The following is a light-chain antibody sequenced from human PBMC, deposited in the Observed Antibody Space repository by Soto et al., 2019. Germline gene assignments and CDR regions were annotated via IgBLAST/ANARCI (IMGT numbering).Light chain of an antibody. CDR2: DAS. Sequence: EIVLTQSPATLSLSPGERAALSCRASQSVSSYLAWYQQKPGQAPRLLIYDASKRAPGIPARFTGSGSGTDCTLTISSLEPEDFAVYFCQQRSKWPFTFVGGTKVE. CDR1: QSVSSY. CDR3: QQRSKWPFT. J-gene: IGKJ4*01. V-gene: IGKV3-11*01.